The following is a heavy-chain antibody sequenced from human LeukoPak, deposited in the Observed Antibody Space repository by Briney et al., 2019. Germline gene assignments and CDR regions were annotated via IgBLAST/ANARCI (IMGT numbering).Heavy chain of an antibody. Sequence: KPSETLSLTCAVYGGSFSGYYWSWIRQPPGKGLEWIGEINHSGSTNYNPSLKSRVTISVDTSKNQFSLKLSSVTAADTAVYYCARRGYYYGSGSPNWFDPWGQGTLVTVSS. D-gene: IGHD3-10*01. CDR2: INHSGST. CDR3: ARRGYYYGSGSPNWFDP. CDR1: GGSFSGYY. J-gene: IGHJ5*02. V-gene: IGHV4-34*01.